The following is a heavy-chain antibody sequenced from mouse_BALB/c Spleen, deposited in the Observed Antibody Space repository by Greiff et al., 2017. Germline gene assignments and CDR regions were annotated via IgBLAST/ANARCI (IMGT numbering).Heavy chain of an antibody. Sequence: VHVKQSGAELVKPGASVKLSCTASGFNIKDTYMPWVKQRPEQGLEWIGRIDPANGNTKYDPKFQGKATITADTSSNTAYLQLSSLTSEDTAVYYCASGGYDVYYAMDYWGQGTSVTVSS. CDR3: ASGGYDVYYAMDY. CDR1: GFNIKDTY. V-gene: IGHV14-3*02. J-gene: IGHJ4*01. D-gene: IGHD2-2*01. CDR2: IDPANGNT.